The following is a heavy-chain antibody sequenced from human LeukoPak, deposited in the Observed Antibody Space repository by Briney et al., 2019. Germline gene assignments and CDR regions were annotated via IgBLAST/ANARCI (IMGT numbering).Heavy chain of an antibody. V-gene: IGHV1-18*01. CDR3: ARVKGLVQIFDY. J-gene: IGHJ4*02. CDR1: GYTLTSYG. CDR2: ISAYNGNT. D-gene: IGHD6-13*01. Sequence: ASVKVSCKASGYTLTSYGISWVRQAPGQGLEWMGWISAYNGNTNYAQKLQGRVTMTIDTSTSTAYMELRSLRSDDTAVYYCARVKGLVQIFDYWGPGTLVTVSS.